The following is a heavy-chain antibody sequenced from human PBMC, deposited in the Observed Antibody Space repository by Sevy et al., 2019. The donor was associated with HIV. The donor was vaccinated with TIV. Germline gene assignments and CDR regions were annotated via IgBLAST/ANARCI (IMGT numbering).Heavy chain of an antibody. D-gene: IGHD3-22*01. CDR1: GFSFDSYG. J-gene: IGHJ6*03. CDR2: ISGSGTRT. CDR3: GKGGGGHYDPDEIGYYFYYYNMDV. V-gene: IGHV3-23*01. Sequence: GGSLRLSCAVSGFSFDSYGMTWVRQAPGKGLEWVSAISGSGTRTYYADSVKGRFSISRDNSKNRLYLQMNSLRSEDKAIYYCGKGGGGHYDPDEIGYYFYYYNMDVWGKGTTVTVSS.